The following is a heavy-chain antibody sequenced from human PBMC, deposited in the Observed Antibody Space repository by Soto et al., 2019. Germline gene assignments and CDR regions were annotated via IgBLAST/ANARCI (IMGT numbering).Heavy chain of an antibody. Sequence: PGGSLRLSCAASGFSFSGYGMYWVRQAPGKGLEWVAVISYDGSNKYYADSVKGRFTISRDNSKNTLYLQMNSLSAEDAAVYYWGTRSYIGIYSDFDYGGQGTLATVPQ. CDR2: ISYDGSNK. CDR3: GTRSYIGIYSDFDY. J-gene: IGHJ4*02. V-gene: IGHV3-30*03. CDR1: GFSFSGYG. D-gene: IGHD2-15*01.